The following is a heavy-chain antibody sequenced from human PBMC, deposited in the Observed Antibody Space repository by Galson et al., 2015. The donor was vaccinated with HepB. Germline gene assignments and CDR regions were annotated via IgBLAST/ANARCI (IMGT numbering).Heavy chain of an antibody. CDR2: IWYDGSNK. J-gene: IGHJ5*02. Sequence: SLRLSCAASGFTFSSYGMHWVRQAPGKGLEWVAVIWYDGSNKYYADSVKGRFTISRDNSKNTLYLQMNSLRAEDTAVYYCARDGYSLTNLGWFDPWGQGTLVTVSS. D-gene: IGHD2-15*01. V-gene: IGHV3-33*01. CDR3: ARDGYSLTNLGWFDP. CDR1: GFTFSSYG.